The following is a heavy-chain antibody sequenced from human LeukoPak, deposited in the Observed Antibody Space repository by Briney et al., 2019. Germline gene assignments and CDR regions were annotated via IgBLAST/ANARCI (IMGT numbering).Heavy chain of an antibody. CDR3: AESVTGVNVDY. Sequence: SVKVSCKASGGTFSSYAISWVRQAPGQGLEWMGRIIPILGIANYAQKFQGRVTITADKSTSTAYMELSSLRSEDTAVYYCAESVTGVNVDYWGQGTLVTVSS. D-gene: IGHD1-14*01. V-gene: IGHV1-69*04. CDR1: GGTFSSYA. CDR2: IIPILGIA. J-gene: IGHJ4*02.